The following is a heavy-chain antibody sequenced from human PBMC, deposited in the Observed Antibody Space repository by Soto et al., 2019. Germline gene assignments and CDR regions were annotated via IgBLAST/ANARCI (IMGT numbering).Heavy chain of an antibody. CDR2: IYYSGST. Sequence: KPSETLSLTCTVSGGSISSYYWSWIRQPPGKGLEWIGYIYYSGSTNYNPSLKSRVTISVDTSKNQFSLKLSSVTAADTAVYYCARVGSSSLYYYYGMDVWGQGTTVTVSS. CDR3: ARVGSSSLYYYYGMDV. D-gene: IGHD6-6*01. V-gene: IGHV4-59*01. J-gene: IGHJ6*02. CDR1: GGSISSYY.